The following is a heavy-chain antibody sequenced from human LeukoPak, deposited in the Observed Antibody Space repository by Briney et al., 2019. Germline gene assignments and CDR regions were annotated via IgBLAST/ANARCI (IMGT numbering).Heavy chain of an antibody. CDR1: GGTFISYA. CDR3: ARDVCSSTSCYVGWFDH. Sequence: GSSVKVSCKASGGTFISYAISWVRQAPGQGLEWMGGIIHIFGTANYAQKFQGRVTITADKSTSTAYMELSSLRSEDTAVYYCARDVCSSTSCYVGWFDHWGQGTLVTVSS. J-gene: IGHJ5*02. CDR2: IIHIFGTA. D-gene: IGHD2-2*01. V-gene: IGHV1-69*06.